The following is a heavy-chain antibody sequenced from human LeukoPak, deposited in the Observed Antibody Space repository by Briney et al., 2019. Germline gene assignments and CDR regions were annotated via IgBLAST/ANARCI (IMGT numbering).Heavy chain of an antibody. J-gene: IGHJ4*02. D-gene: IGHD3-10*01. Sequence: GGSLRLSCAASGFTFSDYGMHWVRQAPGKGLEWVALISYDGGNKFYADPVRDRFTISRDNSKNTLFLQMNSLRTEDTAMYYCAKVFEVRGARRPKDYWGQGTLVIVSS. CDR3: AKVFEVRGARRPKDY. CDR2: ISYDGGNK. CDR1: GFTFSDYG. V-gene: IGHV3-30*18.